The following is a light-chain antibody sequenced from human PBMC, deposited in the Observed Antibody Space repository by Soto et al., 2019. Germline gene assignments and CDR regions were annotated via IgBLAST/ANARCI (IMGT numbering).Light chain of an antibody. CDR1: QSVSNNY. Sequence: IVITQTPGTLSVSPGERATLSCRASQSVSNNYLAWYQQKPGQAPRLLIYGASSRASGISDRVSGSGSGTDFTLTISRVEPEDFAVYYCQQYGRSPATFGQGTKVEV. CDR2: GAS. J-gene: IGKJ1*01. V-gene: IGKV3-20*01. CDR3: QQYGRSPAT.